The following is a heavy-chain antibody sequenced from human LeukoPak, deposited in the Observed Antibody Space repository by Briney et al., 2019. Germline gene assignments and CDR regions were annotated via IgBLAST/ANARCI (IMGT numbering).Heavy chain of an antibody. CDR3: ATDGGLHTNIDY. CDR2: TKPDGGAE. CDR1: GFSFRNYW. V-gene: IGHV3-7*01. Sequence: GGSLRLSCAASGFSFRNYWMGWVPQAPGEGLEWVANTKPDGGAEYYADSVRGRFTASRDNPNNLLYLQMNRLRAEDTAVSYCATDGGLHTNIDYWGQGTLLTVSS. D-gene: IGHD2-15*01. J-gene: IGHJ4*02.